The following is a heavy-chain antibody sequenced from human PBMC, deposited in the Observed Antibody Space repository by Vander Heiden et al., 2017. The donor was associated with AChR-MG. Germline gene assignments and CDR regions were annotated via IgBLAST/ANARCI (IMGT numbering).Heavy chain of an antibody. Sequence: EVQLLESGGGLVQPGGSLRLSCAASGFTFSGDAMGWVRQAPGKGLGWVSAIRGSGGSTYYADSVKGRFTISRDNSKNTLYLQMNSLRAEDTAVYYCAKETLPYYYYYYMDVWGKGTTVTVSS. CDR2: IRGSGGST. CDR1: GFTFSGDA. J-gene: IGHJ6*03. CDR3: AKETLPYYYYYYMDV. V-gene: IGHV3-23*01.